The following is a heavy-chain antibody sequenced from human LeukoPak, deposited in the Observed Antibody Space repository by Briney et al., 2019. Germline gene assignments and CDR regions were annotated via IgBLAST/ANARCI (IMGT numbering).Heavy chain of an antibody. CDR1: GGSISSYY. Sequence: SETLSLTCTVSGGSISSYYWSWIRQPPGKGLEWIGYIYYSGSTNYNPSLKSRVTISVDTSKNQFSLKLSSVTAADTAVYYCARDGRGMFAAAPGTDYWGQGTLVTVSS. V-gene: IGHV4-59*01. J-gene: IGHJ4*02. D-gene: IGHD6-13*01. CDR2: IYYSGST. CDR3: ARDGRGMFAAAPGTDY.